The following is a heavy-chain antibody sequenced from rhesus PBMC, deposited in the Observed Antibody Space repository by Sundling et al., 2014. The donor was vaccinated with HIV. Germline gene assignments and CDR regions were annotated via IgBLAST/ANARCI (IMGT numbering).Heavy chain of an antibody. Sequence: QVQLVQSGAEVKKPGASVKLSCKASGYTFTSYSINWVRQAPGQGLEWMGWINPSNGITGYAQRFQGRVTMTRDTSTSTAYMELSSLRSEDTAVYYCAKGHRTAPWGQGVLVTVSS. CDR3: AKGHRTAP. CDR2: INPSNGIT. J-gene: IGHJ4*01. V-gene: IGHV1-200*01. D-gene: IGHD1-1*01. CDR1: GYTFTSYS.